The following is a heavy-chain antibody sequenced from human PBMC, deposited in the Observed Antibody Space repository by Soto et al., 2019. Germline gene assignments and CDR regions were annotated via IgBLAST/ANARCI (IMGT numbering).Heavy chain of an antibody. V-gene: IGHV1-2*02. CDR2: INPNSGGT. J-gene: IGHJ4*02. Sequence: ASVKVSCKASGYTFTDYYIHWVRQAPGQGLEWMGWINPNSGGTDFAQKFQSRVTMTRDTSISTAFMELSSLTSDDTAVYYCARWGGYDLWIGYYFGYWGQGSLVTVSS. CDR1: GYTFTDYY. D-gene: IGHD3-3*01. CDR3: ARWGGYDLWIGYYFGY.